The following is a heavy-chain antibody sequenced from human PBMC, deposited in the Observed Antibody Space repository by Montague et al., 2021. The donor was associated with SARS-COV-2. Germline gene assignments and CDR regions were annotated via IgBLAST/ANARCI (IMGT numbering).Heavy chain of an antibody. D-gene: IGHD3-10*01. V-gene: IGHV4-59*08. CDR2: IHYNGHK. Sequence: SETLSLTCTVSGVSISNYHWSWIRQRPGKGLELIWYIHYNGHKNXNPSLQSRVTMSVDTSKNQVSLKLTSVTAADTAVYYCARHDNSGSDPLDDWGQGTMVTVSS. CDR1: GVSISNYH. J-gene: IGHJ6*02. CDR3: ARHDNSGSDPLDD.